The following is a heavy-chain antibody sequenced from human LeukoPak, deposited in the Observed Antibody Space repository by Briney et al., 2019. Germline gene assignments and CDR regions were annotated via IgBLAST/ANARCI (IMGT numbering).Heavy chain of an antibody. CDR3: TKDLMTGFSSGWYLAY. D-gene: IGHD6-19*01. Sequence: GGSLRLSCAASGFIFSSYAMSWVRQAPGKGLEWVAVTGGSDDNTHYADSVKGRFSISRDTSENRLFLQMNSLRPDDSALYYCTKDLMTGFSSGWYLAYWGQGTLVTVSS. J-gene: IGHJ4*02. CDR2: TGGSDDNT. CDR1: GFIFSSYA. V-gene: IGHV3-23*01.